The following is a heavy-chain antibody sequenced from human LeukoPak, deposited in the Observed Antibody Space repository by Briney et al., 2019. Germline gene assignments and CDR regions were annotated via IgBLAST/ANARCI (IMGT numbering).Heavy chain of an antibody. J-gene: IGHJ6*03. CDR2: INPNSGGT. D-gene: IGHD4-11*01. Sequence: ASVKVSCKASGYTFTGYYMHWVRQAPGQGLEWVGWINPNSGGTNYAQKFQGRVTMTRDTSISTAYMELSRLRSDDTAVYYCATPPDPYSNYVRGYYYYYYMDVWGKGTTVTVSS. CDR3: ATPPDPYSNYVRGYYYYYYMDV. V-gene: IGHV1-2*02. CDR1: GYTFTGYY.